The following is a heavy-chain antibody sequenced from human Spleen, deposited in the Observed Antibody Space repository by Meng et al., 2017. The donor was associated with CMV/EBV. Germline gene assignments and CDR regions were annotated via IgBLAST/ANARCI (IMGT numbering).Heavy chain of an antibody. CDR3: TRGGQLLHDY. Sequence: LSLTCAASGFTVSSNYMSWVRQAPGKGLYWVSVIYSGGTTYYADSVKGRFTISRDNSKNTLYLQMNSLKTEDTAVYYCTRGGQLLHDYWGQGTLVTVSS. J-gene: IGHJ4*02. D-gene: IGHD2-15*01. CDR2: IYSGGTT. CDR1: GFTVSSNY. V-gene: IGHV3-53*01.